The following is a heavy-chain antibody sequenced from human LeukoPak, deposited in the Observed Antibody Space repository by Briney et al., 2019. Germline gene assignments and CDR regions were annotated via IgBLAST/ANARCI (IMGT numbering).Heavy chain of an antibody. D-gene: IGHD3-9*01. CDR3: AKDDAWLRYQY. Sequence: GGSLRLSCAASGFTFSSYAMHWVRQAPGKGLEWVAVISYDGSNKNYADSVKGRFTISGDNSKNTLDLQMNSLRAEDTAVYYCAKDDAWLRYQYWGQGTPVTVSS. V-gene: IGHV3-30*04. CDR1: GFTFSSYA. CDR2: ISYDGSNK. J-gene: IGHJ4*02.